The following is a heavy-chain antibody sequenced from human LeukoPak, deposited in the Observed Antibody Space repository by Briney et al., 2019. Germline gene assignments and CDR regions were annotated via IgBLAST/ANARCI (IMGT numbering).Heavy chain of an antibody. CDR3: ARDELKDSYPFDY. J-gene: IGHJ4*02. CDR2: INPNSGGT. D-gene: IGHD5-18*01. CDR1: GYTFTGYY. Sequence: SVKVSCKASGYTFTGYYMHWVRQAPGQGLEWMGWINPNSGGTNYAQKFQGRVTMTRDTSISTAYMELSRLRSDDTAVYYCARDELKDSYPFDYWGQGTLVTVSS. V-gene: IGHV1-2*02.